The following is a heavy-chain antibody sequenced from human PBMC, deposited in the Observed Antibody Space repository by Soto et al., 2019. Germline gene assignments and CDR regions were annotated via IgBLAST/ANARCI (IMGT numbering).Heavy chain of an antibody. Sequence: ASVKVSCKASGYTFTSYAMHWVRQAPGQRLEWMGWINAGNGNTKYSQKFQGRVTITRDTSASTAYMELSSLRSEDTAVYYCARGGDYCDSSGYYRDAFDIWGQGTMVTVSS. CDR3: ARGGDYCDSSGYYRDAFDI. V-gene: IGHV1-3*01. D-gene: IGHD3-22*01. J-gene: IGHJ3*02. CDR2: INAGNGNT. CDR1: GYTFTSYA.